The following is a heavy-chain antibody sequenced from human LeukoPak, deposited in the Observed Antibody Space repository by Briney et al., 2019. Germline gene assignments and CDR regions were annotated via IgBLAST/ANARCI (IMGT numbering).Heavy chain of an antibody. CDR3: ARQISGSGQGFDS. CDR2: INGGGGGT. V-gene: IGHV3-23*01. CDR1: GFTFSGYA. J-gene: IGHJ5*01. D-gene: IGHD3-10*01. Sequence: GGSLRLSCAASGFTFSGYAMSWVRQAPGKGLEWVSAINGGGGGTYYTDSVKGRFTISRDNSKNTLNLQMNSLRVDDTAVYFCARQISGSGQGFDSWGQGTLVAVSS.